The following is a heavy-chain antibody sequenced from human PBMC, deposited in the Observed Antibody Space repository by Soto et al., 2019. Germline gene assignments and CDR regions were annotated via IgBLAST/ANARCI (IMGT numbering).Heavy chain of an antibody. CDR2: ISSSSSYI. V-gene: IGHV3-21*01. CDR1: GFTFSSYS. D-gene: IGHD3-9*01. CDR3: ARGYYDILTGYYKARPDYYYGMDV. J-gene: IGHJ6*02. Sequence: LRLSCAASGFTFSSYSMNWVRQAPGKGLEWVSSISSSSSYIYYADSVKGRFTISRDNAKNSLYLQMNSLRAEDTAVYYCARGYYDILTGYYKARPDYYYGMDVWGQGTTVTVPS.